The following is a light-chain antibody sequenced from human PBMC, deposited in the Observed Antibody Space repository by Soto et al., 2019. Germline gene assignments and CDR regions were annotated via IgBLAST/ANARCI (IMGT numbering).Light chain of an antibody. CDR3: MQALQTRT. Sequence: DIVMTQSPLSLPVTPVDPASISFRSSQILLHSSGFNYLDWYLQKPGQPPQLLISLGSNRASGVPDRFSGSGSGTDFTLKISRVEAEDVGVYYCMQALQTRTFGQGTKVDIK. CDR2: LGS. V-gene: IGKV2-28*01. J-gene: IGKJ1*01. CDR1: QILLHSSGFNY.